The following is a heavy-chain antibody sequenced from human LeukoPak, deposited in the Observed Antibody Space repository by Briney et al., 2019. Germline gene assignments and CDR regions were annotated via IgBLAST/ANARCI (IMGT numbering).Heavy chain of an antibody. V-gene: IGHV4-34*01. Sequence: SETLSLTCAVYGGSFSGYYWSWIRQPPGKGLEWIGEINHSGSTNYNPSLKGRVTISVDTSKNQFSLKLSSVTAADTAVYYCARGLVGAYYFDYWGQGTLVTVSS. CDR2: INHSGST. D-gene: IGHD1-26*01. CDR3: ARGLVGAYYFDY. J-gene: IGHJ4*02. CDR1: GGSFSGYY.